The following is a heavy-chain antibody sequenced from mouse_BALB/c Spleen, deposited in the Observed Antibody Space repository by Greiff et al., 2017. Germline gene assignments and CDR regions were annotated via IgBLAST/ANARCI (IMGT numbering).Heavy chain of an antibody. CDR3: TRDSYFDV. J-gene: IGHJ1*01. V-gene: IGHV5-6-4*01. CDR2: ISSGGSYT. CDR1: GFTFSSYT. Sequence: EVMLVESGGGLVKPGGSLKLSCAASGFTFSSYTMSWVRQTPEKRLEWVATISSGGSYTYYPDSVKGRFTISRDNAKNTLYLQMSSLKSEDTAMYYCTRDSYFDVWGAGTTVTVSS.